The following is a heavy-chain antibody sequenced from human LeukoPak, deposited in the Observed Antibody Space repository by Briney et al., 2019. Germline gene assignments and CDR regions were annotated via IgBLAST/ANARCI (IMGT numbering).Heavy chain of an antibody. Sequence: GASVKVSCKASGYTFTSYYMHWVRQAPGQGLEWMGIINPSGGSTSYAQKFQGRVTMTRDMSTSTVYMELSSLRSEDTAVYYCARESDAYCGGDCYISAFDIWGQGTMVTVSS. J-gene: IGHJ3*02. CDR2: INPSGGST. V-gene: IGHV1-46*01. CDR1: GYTFTSYY. CDR3: ARESDAYCGGDCYISAFDI. D-gene: IGHD2-21*02.